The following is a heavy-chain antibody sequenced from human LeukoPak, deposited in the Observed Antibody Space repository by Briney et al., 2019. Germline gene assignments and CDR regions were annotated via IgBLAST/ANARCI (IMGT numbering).Heavy chain of an antibody. V-gene: IGHV4-30-4*08. CDR1: GGSISSGDYY. D-gene: IGHD3-22*01. CDR3: ARGYYYDSSGSFDY. Sequence: PSETLPLTCTVSGGSISSGDYYWSWIRQPPGKGLEWIGYIYYSGSTYYNPSLKSRVTISVDTSKNQFSLKLSSVTAADTAVYYCARGYYYDSSGSFDYWGQGTLVTVSS. CDR2: IYYSGST. J-gene: IGHJ4*02.